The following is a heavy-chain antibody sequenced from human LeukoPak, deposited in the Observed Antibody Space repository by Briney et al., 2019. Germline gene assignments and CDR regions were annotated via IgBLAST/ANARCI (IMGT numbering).Heavy chain of an antibody. CDR1: TFTFSSYT. CDR3: VRDFLGESGAGGY. J-gene: IGHJ4*02. CDR2: ISPSGNSK. D-gene: IGHD3-10*01. V-gene: IGHV3-21*01. Sequence: GGSLRLSCATSTFTFSSYTMNWVRQASGKGLEWVSSISPSGNSKYHADSVKGRFTISRDNAENSLYMQMNSLRAEDTGVYYCVRDFLGESGAGGYWGQGTLVTVSS.